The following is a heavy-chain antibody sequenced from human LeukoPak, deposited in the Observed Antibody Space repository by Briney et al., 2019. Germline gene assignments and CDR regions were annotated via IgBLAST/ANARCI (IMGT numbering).Heavy chain of an antibody. V-gene: IGHV3-15*01. Sequence: GGSLRLSCAASGFTFSNVWMSWVRQAPGKGLEWLGRIRSKTDGGTTDYAAPVKDRITISRDDSKNTLFLQINSLKIKDTAVYFCTTYVLVSGTRHFDSWGQGALVIVSS. D-gene: IGHD5/OR15-5a*01. CDR1: GFTFSNVW. CDR3: TTYVLVSGTRHFDS. J-gene: IGHJ4*02. CDR2: IRSKTDGGTT.